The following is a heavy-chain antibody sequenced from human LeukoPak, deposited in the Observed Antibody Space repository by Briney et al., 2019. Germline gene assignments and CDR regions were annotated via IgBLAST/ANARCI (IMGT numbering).Heavy chain of an antibody. CDR3: ARGGSGYYYDWYFDL. J-gene: IGHJ2*01. CDR1: GYSISSGYY. Sequence: SEIVSLTCTVSGYSISSGYYWGWIRQPPGKGLEWIGSIYHSGSTYYNPSLKSRVTISVDTSKNQFSLKLSSVTAADTAVYYCARGGSGYYYDWYFDLWGRGTLVTVSS. D-gene: IGHD3-22*01. V-gene: IGHV4-38-2*02. CDR2: IYHSGST.